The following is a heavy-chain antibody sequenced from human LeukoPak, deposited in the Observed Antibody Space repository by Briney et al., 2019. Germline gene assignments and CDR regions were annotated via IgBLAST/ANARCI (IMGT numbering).Heavy chain of an antibody. CDR1: GGTFSSYA. Sequence: GASVKVSCKASGGTFSSYAISWVRQAPGQGLEWMGGIIPIFGTANYAQKFQGRVTITTDESTSTAYMELSSLRSEDTAVYYCASATGFRGAEIYYYMDVWGKGTTVIVS. J-gene: IGHJ6*03. D-gene: IGHD3-10*01. CDR3: ASATGFRGAEIYYYMDV. V-gene: IGHV1-69*05. CDR2: IIPIFGTA.